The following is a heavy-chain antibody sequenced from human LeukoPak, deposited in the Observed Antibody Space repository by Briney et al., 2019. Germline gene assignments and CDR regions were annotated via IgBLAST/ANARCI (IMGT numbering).Heavy chain of an antibody. V-gene: IGHV5-51*01. CDR2: IYPSDSDT. D-gene: IGHD3-16*02. CDR3: ARDDYVWGSFRYSY. J-gene: IGHJ4*02. Sequence: GESLKISCKGSGFGFTDYWIGWVRQMPGKGLEWMGLIYPSDSDTRYSPSFQGQVTMSADKSINTAYLEWSSLKASDTAMYYCARDDYVWGSFRYSYWGQGTLVTVSS. CDR1: GFGFTDYW.